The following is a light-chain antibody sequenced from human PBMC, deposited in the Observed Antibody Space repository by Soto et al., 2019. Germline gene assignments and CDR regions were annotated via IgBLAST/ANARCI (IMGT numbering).Light chain of an antibody. CDR2: EVS. J-gene: IGLJ1*01. Sequence: QSALAPPASVSGSPGQSITISCTGTSSDVGGYNYVSWYQQHPGKAPKLMISEVSKRPSGVSNRFSGSKSGNTASLTISGLQAEDEADYYCSSYTSSSTRVFGTGTKGTVL. V-gene: IGLV2-14*01. CDR3: SSYTSSSTRV. CDR1: SSDVGGYNY.